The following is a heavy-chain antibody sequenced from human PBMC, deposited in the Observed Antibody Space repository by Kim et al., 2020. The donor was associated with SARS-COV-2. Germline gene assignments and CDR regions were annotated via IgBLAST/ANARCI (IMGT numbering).Heavy chain of an antibody. D-gene: IGHD1-26*01. J-gene: IGHJ4*02. CDR3: AKDAAGAAYYFDY. V-gene: IGHV3-23*03. Sequence: ADPRKGRLHIAKGKSKNPMDLQMNSLRAEDTAVYYCAKDAAGAAYYFDYWGQGTLVTVSS.